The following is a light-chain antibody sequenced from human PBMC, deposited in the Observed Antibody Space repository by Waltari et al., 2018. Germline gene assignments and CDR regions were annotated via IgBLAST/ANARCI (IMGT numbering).Light chain of an antibody. CDR2: EVS. J-gene: IGLJ2*01. CDR1: SCDVGGYNY. Sequence: QSALTQPPSASGSPGQSVTISCTGTSCDVGGYNYASWYQQHPGKAPKLMIYEVSKRPSGVPDRFSGSKSGNTASLTVSGLQAEDEADYYCSSYGGSNNLLFGGGTKLTVL. CDR3: SSYGGSNNLL. V-gene: IGLV2-8*01.